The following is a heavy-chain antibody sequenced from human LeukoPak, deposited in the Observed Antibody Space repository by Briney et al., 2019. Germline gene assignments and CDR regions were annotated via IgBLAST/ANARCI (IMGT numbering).Heavy chain of an antibody. V-gene: IGHV4-61*02. CDR2: IYTSGST. D-gene: IGHD3-9*01. J-gene: IGHJ3*02. CDR3: ARGKDYDILTGYYGAFDI. CDR1: GGSISSGSYY. Sequence: SETLSLTCTVSGGSISSGSYYWSWIRQPAGKGLEWIGRIYTSGSTNYNPSLKSRVTISVDTSKNQFSLKLSSVTAADTAVYYCARGKDYDILTGYYGAFDIWGQGTMVTVSS.